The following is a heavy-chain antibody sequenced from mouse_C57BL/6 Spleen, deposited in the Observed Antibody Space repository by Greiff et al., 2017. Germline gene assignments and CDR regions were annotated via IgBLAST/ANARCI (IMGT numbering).Heavy chain of an antibody. J-gene: IGHJ3*01. CDR2: ISNKANGYPT. V-gene: IGHV7-3*01. CDR1: GFTFTDYY. CDR3: ASPSTMVTTEFAY. Sequence: EVQGVVSGGGLVQPGGSLSLSCAASGFTFTDYYMSWVRQPPGKALEWLGFISNKANGYPTEYSASVKGRFTISSDNSQSILYLQMNALIAEDSATYYCASPSTMVTTEFAYGGQGTLVTVSA. D-gene: IGHD2-2*01.